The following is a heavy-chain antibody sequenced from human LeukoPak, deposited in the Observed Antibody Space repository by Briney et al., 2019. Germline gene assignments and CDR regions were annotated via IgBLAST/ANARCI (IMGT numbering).Heavy chain of an antibody. CDR1: GFTFSGYS. CDR2: IRGIGDAT. V-gene: IGHV3-23*01. CDR3: AKDRQSRGSLGFDY. D-gene: IGHD3-22*01. Sequence: GGALRLSCAASGFTFSGYSMSWVRPARGRGPEWVSTIRGIGDATYYADSVEGRFTIFRDNSKNTLYVQLNSLRAEDTAVYYCAKDRQSRGSLGFDYWGQGALVIVSS. J-gene: IGHJ4*02.